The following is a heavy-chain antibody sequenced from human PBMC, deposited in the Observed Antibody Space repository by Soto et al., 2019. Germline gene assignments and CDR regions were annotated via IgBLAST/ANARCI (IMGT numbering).Heavy chain of an antibody. Sequence: GESLKISCKGSGYSFTGYWIGWVRQMPGKGLEWMGIIYPGDSDTRYSPSFQGQVTISADKSISTAYLQWSSLKASDTAMYYCARRQGEYYYDSSGYYYAFDIWGQGTMVTVSS. CDR2: IYPGDSDT. CDR1: GYSFTGYW. CDR3: ARRQGEYYYDSSGYYYAFDI. J-gene: IGHJ3*02. V-gene: IGHV5-51*01. D-gene: IGHD3-22*01.